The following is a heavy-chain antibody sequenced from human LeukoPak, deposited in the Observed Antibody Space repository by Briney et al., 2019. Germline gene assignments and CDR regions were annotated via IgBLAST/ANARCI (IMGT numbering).Heavy chain of an antibody. V-gene: IGHV4-34*01. J-gene: IGHJ4*02. CDR2: IYHSGST. CDR3: ARGGYSYGYPYSGYVRPHYYSDY. Sequence: PSETLSLTCAVYGGSFSGYYWSWIRQPPGKGLEWIGEIYHSGSTNYNPSLKSRVTISVDTSKNQFSLKLSSVTAADTAVYYCARGGYSYGYPYSGYVRPHYYSDYWGQGTLVTVSS. D-gene: IGHD5-18*01. CDR1: GGSFSGYY.